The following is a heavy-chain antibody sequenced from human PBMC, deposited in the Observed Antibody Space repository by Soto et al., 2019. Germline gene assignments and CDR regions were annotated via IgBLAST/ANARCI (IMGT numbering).Heavy chain of an antibody. J-gene: IGHJ5*02. Sequence: EVQLVESGGGLVQPGGSLRLSCAASGFTFSSYWMSWIRQAPGKGLEWVANIKQDGSEKYYMDSVKGRFTNCRDNAKTSLYLQINSLRAEDTAVYYCARDNERLHLGDLSAWGQGTLVTVSS. D-gene: IGHD3-16*02. CDR1: GFTFSSYW. CDR2: IKQDGSEK. V-gene: IGHV3-7*01. CDR3: ARDNERLHLGDLSA.